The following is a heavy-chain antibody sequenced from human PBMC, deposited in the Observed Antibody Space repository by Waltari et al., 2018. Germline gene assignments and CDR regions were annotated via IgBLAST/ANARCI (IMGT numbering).Heavy chain of an antibody. CDR2: VFYNGST. CDR1: GGSLSSSNYS. V-gene: IGHV4-39*01. Sequence: QLQLQESGPGLVKPSETLSLTCTVSGGSLSSSNYSWGWIRQPPGKGLQWVGSVFYNGSTSYNPSLKSRVTMSVDTSKSQFSLKLSSVTAADTAVYYCAGHRTLVRSFDWLLKSWGQGTLVTVSA. D-gene: IGHD3-9*01. CDR3: AGHRTLVRSFDWLLKS. J-gene: IGHJ5*02.